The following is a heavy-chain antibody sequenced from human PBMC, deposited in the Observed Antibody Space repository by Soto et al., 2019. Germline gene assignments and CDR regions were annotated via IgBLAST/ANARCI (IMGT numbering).Heavy chain of an antibody. CDR3: TRAAWFPYLAFY. CDR1: GFNFSRFE. CDR2: ISSSGSTA. D-gene: IGHD3-10*01. Sequence: EVQLVESGGGLVQPGGSLRLSCAASGFNFSRFELHWVRQAPGKGLEWISYISSSGSTAYYASSVEGRFTISRDNANNSVYLQMDSLRAEHTALYYCTRAAWFPYLAFYWGQGALVTVSS. V-gene: IGHV3-48*03. J-gene: IGHJ4*02.